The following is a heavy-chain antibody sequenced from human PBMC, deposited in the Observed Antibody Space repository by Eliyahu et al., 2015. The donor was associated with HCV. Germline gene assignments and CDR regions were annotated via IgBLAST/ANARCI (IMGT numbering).Heavy chain of an antibody. CDR2: INHSGST. CDR1: GGSFSGYY. V-gene: IGHV4-34*01. Sequence: QVQLQQWGAGLLKPSETLSLTCAVYGGSFSGYYWSWIRQPPGKGLEWIGEINHSGSTNYNPSLKSRVTISVDTSKNQFSLKLSSVTAADTAVYYCARGSLHDYGTPFDYWGQGTLVTVSS. J-gene: IGHJ4*02. D-gene: IGHD4-17*01. CDR3: ARGSLHDYGTPFDY.